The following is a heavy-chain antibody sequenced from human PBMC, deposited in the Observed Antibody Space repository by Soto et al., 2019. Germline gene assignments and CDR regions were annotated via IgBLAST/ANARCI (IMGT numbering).Heavy chain of an antibody. Sequence: EVQLVESGGGLVQPGGSLRLSCAASGFTFSSYWMHWVRQAPGKGLVWVSRINSDGSSTTYADSVKGRFTLSRDNAKNRLYLQMTSLRAEDTAGYSCAIEEDWNYDGGRYYYGMDVWGQGTTFTVSS. CDR3: AIEEDWNYDGGRYYYGMDV. D-gene: IGHD1-7*01. CDR1: GFTFSSYW. V-gene: IGHV3-74*01. J-gene: IGHJ6*02. CDR2: INSDGSST.